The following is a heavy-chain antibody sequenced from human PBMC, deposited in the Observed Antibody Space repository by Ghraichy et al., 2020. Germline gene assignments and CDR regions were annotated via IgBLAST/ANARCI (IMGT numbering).Heavy chain of an antibody. V-gene: IGHV1-46*01. Sequence: VKVSCKTSGFTFTHFYIHWVRQAPGQGLEWVGMVYPNDGSTSYSQTFQGRVSVTGDTSTTTVYMELSSLRSEDTAVYYCARDNNAFDHWGQGTLVTVSA. CDR2: VYPNDGST. J-gene: IGHJ4*02. D-gene: IGHD1/OR15-1a*01. CDR3: ARDNNAFDH. CDR1: GFTFTHFY.